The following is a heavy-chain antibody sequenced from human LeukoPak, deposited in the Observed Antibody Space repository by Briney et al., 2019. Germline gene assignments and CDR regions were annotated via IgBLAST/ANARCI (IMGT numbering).Heavy chain of an antibody. CDR1: GYTFTSYY. Sequence: ATVKVSCKPSGYTFTSYYMHWVRQAPGQGLEWMGIINPSGGDTSYAQKFQGRVTTTRDPSTSTVYMEVVSLRPEDTAVYYCARGCRVVPGVHNVGMTSYYNGMDVWGQGTTVTVSS. V-gene: IGHV1-46*01. D-gene: IGHD2-2*01. CDR3: ARGCRVVPGVHNVGMTSYYNGMDV. CDR2: INPSGGDT. J-gene: IGHJ6*02.